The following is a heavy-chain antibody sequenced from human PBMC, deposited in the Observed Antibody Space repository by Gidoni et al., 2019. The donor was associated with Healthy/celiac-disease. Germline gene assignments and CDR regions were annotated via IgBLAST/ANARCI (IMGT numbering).Heavy chain of an antibody. CDR2: ISGSGGST. CDR1: GSTFSSYA. V-gene: IGHV3-23*01. Sequence: EVPLLVSGGGLVQPGGSLRLSCAAAGSTFSSYATSWVRQAPGKGLEWVSAISGSGGSTYYADSVKGRFTISRDNSKNTLYLQMNSLRAEDTAVYYCAQVGKLGFDYWGQGTLVTVSS. D-gene: IGHD3-10*01. J-gene: IGHJ4*02. CDR3: AQVGKLGFDY.